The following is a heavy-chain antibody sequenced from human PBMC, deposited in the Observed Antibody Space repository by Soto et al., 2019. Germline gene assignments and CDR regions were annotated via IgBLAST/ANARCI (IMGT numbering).Heavy chain of an antibody. CDR1: TVTINVHG. J-gene: IGHJ4*02. V-gene: IGHV3-23*01. CDR3: AKDREMATMYFGY. D-gene: IGHD5-12*01. CDR2: ISGSGGST. Sequence: PGGSLRLSCTSSTVTINVHGIQWVRQAPGKGLEWVSAISGSGGSTYYADSVKGRFTISRDNSKNTLYLQMNSLRAEDTAVYYCAKDREMATMYFGYWGQGTLVTVSS.